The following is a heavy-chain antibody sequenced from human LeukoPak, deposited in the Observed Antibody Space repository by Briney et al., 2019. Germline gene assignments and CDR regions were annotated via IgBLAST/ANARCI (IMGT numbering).Heavy chain of an antibody. D-gene: IGHD3-10*01. Sequence: SETLSLTCAVYGGSFSGYYWSWIRQPPGKGLEWIGEINHSGSTNYNPSLKSRVTISVDTSKNQFSLKLSSVTAADTAVYYCARALGPLWFGAVRWFDPWGQGTLVTVSS. CDR2: INHSGST. CDR1: GGSFSGYY. V-gene: IGHV4-34*01. CDR3: ARALGPLWFGAVRWFDP. J-gene: IGHJ5*02.